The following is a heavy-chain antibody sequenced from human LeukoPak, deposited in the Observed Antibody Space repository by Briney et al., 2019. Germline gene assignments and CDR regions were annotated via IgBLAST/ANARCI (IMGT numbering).Heavy chain of an antibody. V-gene: IGHV3-11*05. CDR1: GFTFSDYY. Sequence: GGSLRLSCAASGFTFSDYYMSWIRQAPGKGLEWVSYMSSSSSYTNYADSVKGRFTISRDNAKNSLYLQMNSLRAEDTAVYYCARERVDIVATDSYYFDYWGQGTLVTVSS. CDR3: ARERVDIVATDSYYFDY. D-gene: IGHD5-12*01. J-gene: IGHJ4*02. CDR2: MSSSSSYT.